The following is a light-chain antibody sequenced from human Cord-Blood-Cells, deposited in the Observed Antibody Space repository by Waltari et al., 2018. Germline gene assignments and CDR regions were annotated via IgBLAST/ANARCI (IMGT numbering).Light chain of an antibody. CDR3: SSYAGSNIFYV. J-gene: IGLJ1*01. CDR2: EVS. V-gene: IGLV2-8*01. CDR1: SSDVGGYNS. Sequence: QSALTQPPSASGSPGQSATISCTGTSSDVGGYNSGSWYQQHPGKAPKLMIYEVSKRPSGVPDRFSGSKSGNTASLTVSGLQAEDEADYYCSSYAGSNIFYVFGTGTKVTVL.